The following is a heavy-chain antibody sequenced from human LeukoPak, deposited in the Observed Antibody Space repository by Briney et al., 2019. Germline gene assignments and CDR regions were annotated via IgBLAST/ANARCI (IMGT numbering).Heavy chain of an antibody. Sequence: SETLSLTCSVYGGSFSGYYWSWIRQSPGKGLEWIGYILDSGSTNSNPSLKSRITLSVDTSKNQFSLKLSSVTAADTAVYYCAREIRVAATFLDYWGQGTLVTVSS. CDR1: GGSFSGYY. V-gene: IGHV4-59*01. CDR2: ILDSGST. J-gene: IGHJ4*02. CDR3: AREIRVAATFLDY. D-gene: IGHD2-15*01.